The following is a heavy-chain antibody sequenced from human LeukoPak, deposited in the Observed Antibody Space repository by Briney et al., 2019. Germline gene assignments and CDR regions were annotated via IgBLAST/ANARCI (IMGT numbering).Heavy chain of an antibody. J-gene: IGHJ4*02. CDR2: IYYSGST. Sequence: SETLSLTCTVSGGSITSGDYYWSWIRQPPGKGLEWIGYIYYSGSTYYNLSLKSRVTISVDTSKNQFSLKLSSVTAADTAVYYCARARNQLPLLDYWGQGTLVTVSS. V-gene: IGHV4-30-4*01. CDR1: GGSITSGDYY. CDR3: ARARNQLPLLDY. D-gene: IGHD2-2*01.